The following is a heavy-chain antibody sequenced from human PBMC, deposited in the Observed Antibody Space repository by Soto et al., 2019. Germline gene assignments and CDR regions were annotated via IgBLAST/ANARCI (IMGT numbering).Heavy chain of an antibody. V-gene: IGHV3-66*01. CDR3: TRSYYYLYFDY. J-gene: IGHJ4*02. CDR1: GLPISSNY. Sequence: PGGSLRLSCSGSGLPISSNYMNWVRQAPGKGLEWVSVMYSGSGGTYYADSVKGRFTISRDRNTLYLEMKSLRAEDTGVYYCTRSYYYLYFDYWGQGTPVTVSS. CDR2: MYSGSGGT. D-gene: IGHD3-10*01.